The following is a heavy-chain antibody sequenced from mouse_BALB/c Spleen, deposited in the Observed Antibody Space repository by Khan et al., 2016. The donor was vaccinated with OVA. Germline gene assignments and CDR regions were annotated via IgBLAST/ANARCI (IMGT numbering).Heavy chain of an antibody. Sequence: VQLQESGPGLVAPSQSLSITCTVSGFSLTDYGVSWIRQPPGKGLEWLGVIWGGGSTYYNSALKSRLSISKDNSKSQVFLKMSSLQTEYTAMYYCAKGVWSYYYALDYWGQGTSVTVSS. J-gene: IGHJ4*01. CDR1: GFSLTDYG. CDR3: AKGVWSYYYALDY. V-gene: IGHV2-6-5*01. CDR2: IWGGGST.